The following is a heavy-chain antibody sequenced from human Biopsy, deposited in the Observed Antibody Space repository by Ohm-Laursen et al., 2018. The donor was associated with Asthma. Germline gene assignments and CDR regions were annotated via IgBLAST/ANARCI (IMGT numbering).Heavy chain of an antibody. CDR1: GFSFSNFG. J-gene: IGHJ4*02. Sequence: SLRLSCSASGFSFSNFGMHWVRQAPGKGLEWVAVISFDGSNEDYADSVKGRFTISRDNSKNTLFLEMNSLRPEDTAVYYCAKELFPGWELRRGPDSWGQGTRVTVSS. CDR2: ISFDGSNE. V-gene: IGHV3-30*18. CDR3: AKELFPGWELRRGPDS. D-gene: IGHD1-26*01.